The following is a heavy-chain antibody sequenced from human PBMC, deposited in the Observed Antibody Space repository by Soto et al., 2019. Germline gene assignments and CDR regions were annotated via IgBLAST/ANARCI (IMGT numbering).Heavy chain of an antibody. CDR3: SKDSGGIASRRDFLGWFDP. J-gene: IGHJ5*02. D-gene: IGHD6-6*01. V-gene: IGHV3-30*18. CDR2: ISYDGSNK. CDR1: GFTFSSYG. Sequence: GGSLRLSCAASGFTFSSYGMHWVRQAPGKGLEWVAVISYDGSNKYYADSVKGRFTISRDNSKNTLYLQMNSLRAEDTAVYYCSKDSGGIASRRDFLGWFDPWGQGTLVTVSS.